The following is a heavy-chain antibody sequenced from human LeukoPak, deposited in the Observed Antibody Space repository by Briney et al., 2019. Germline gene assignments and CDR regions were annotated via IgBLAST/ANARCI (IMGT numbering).Heavy chain of an antibody. CDR2: IWYDGSKK. J-gene: IGHJ4*02. CDR1: GFPFSNHG. Sequence: GRSLRLSCATSGFPFSNHGMYWVRQAPGKGLEWVAIIWYDGSKKYYGDFVKGRFTVSRDNSKNTLYLQMNSLRAEDTAVYYCAMYSGSDWELNYWGQGTLVTVSS. D-gene: IGHD5-12*01. V-gene: IGHV3-33*01. CDR3: AMYSGSDWELNY.